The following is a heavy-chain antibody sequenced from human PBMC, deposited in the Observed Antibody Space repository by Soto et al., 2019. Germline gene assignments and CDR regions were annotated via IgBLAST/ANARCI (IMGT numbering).Heavy chain of an antibody. CDR1: GFTVSSDY. V-gene: IGHV3-53*01. Sequence: EVQLVESGGGLIQPGGSLRLSCAASGFTVSSDYMSWVRQAPGKGLEWVSVIYTGGSTYYADSVKGRFTFSRDNSKNTSYLKMNSLRAGDTAVYYCARAYGGNPALFDPWGQGTLVTVSS. J-gene: IGHJ5*02. CDR3: ARAYGGNPALFDP. D-gene: IGHD4-17*01. CDR2: IYTGGST.